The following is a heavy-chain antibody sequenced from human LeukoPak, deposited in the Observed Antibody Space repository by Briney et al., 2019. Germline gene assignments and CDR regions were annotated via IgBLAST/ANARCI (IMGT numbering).Heavy chain of an antibody. J-gene: IGHJ4*02. D-gene: IGHD1-26*01. CDR3: AKDFPVESYYPGFDY. CDR1: GFTFSSYG. V-gene: IGHV3-23*01. CDR2: ISGSGGST. Sequence: GGSLRLSCAASGFTFSSYGMHWVRQAPGKGLEWVSAISGSGGSTYYADSVKGRFTISRDNSKNTLYLQMNSLRAEDTAVYYCAKDFPVESYYPGFDYWGQGTLVTVSS.